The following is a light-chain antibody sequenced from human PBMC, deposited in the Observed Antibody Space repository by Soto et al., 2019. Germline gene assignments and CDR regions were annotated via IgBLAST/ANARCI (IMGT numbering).Light chain of an antibody. J-gene: IGKJ2*01. V-gene: IGKV1-5*03. Sequence: DIQMTQSPSTLSASVGDRVTITCRASQSISSWLAWYQQKPGKAPKLLIYKASNLQSGVPSRFSGSGSGTEFTLTISSLQPDDFAIYYCQQYNSHSETFGQGTKLEIK. CDR2: KAS. CDR3: QQYNSHSET. CDR1: QSISSW.